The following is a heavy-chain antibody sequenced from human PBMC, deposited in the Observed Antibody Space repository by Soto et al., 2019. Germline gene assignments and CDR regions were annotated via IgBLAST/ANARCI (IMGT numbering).Heavy chain of an antibody. Sequence: GSLRLSCAASGFTFSSYAMSWVRQAPGKGLEWVSAISGSGGSTYYADSVKGRFTISRDNSKNTLYLQMNSLRAEDTAVYYCAKDQIVVVPAARSYYYYYGMDVWGQGTTVTVSS. V-gene: IGHV3-23*01. CDR3: AKDQIVVVPAARSYYYYYGMDV. D-gene: IGHD2-2*01. CDR1: GFTFSSYA. CDR2: ISGSGGST. J-gene: IGHJ6*02.